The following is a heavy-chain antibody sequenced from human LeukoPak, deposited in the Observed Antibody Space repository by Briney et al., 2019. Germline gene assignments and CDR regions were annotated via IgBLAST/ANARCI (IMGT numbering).Heavy chain of an antibody. CDR3: ARGMYGGYVGIYAFDI. CDR1: GFTVSSNY. V-gene: IGHV3-66*01. J-gene: IGHJ3*02. CDR2: IYSGGST. D-gene: IGHD5-12*01. Sequence: GGSLRLSCAASGFTVSSNYMSWVRQAPGKGLEWVSVIYSGGSTYYADSVKGRFTISRDNSKNTLYLQMNSLRAEDTAVYYCARGMYGGYVGIYAFDIWGQGTMVTVSS.